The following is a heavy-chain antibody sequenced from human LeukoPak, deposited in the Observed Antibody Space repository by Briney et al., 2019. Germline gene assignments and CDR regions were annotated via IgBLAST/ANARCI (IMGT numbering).Heavy chain of an antibody. CDR2: ISGSGGST. CDR1: GFTFSSYV. Sequence: PGGSLRLSCAASGFTFSSYVMSWVRQAPGKGLEWVSAISGSGGSTYYADSVKGRFTISRDNSKNTLNLQVSSLRAEDTAVYRCAKGGRITAVLPFDYWGQGTLVTVSS. V-gene: IGHV3-23*01. J-gene: IGHJ4*02. CDR3: AKGGRITAVLPFDY. D-gene: IGHD6-13*01.